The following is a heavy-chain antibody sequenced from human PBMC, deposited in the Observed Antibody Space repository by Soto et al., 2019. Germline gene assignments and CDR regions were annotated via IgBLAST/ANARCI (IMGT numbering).Heavy chain of an antibody. CDR1: GFTFSSYA. V-gene: IGHV3-30*04. D-gene: IGHD6-13*01. Sequence: QVQLVESGGGVVQPGRSLRLSCATSGFTFSSYAMHWVRQAPGKGLECVAFLSYDGTNKDYADSVKGRFTISRDNSKNKLYLHMNSLRVADTAVYFCARERQQLGMGYYFYGMDVWGQGTTVTVSS. J-gene: IGHJ6*02. CDR3: ARERQQLGMGYYFYGMDV. CDR2: LSYDGTNK.